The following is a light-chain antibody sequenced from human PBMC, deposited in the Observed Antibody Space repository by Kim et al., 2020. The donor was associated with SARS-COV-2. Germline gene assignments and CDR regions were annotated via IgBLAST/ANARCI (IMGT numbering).Light chain of an antibody. CDR1: SSDVGAHNY. CDR2: EVS. Sequence: QSALTQPPSASGSPGQSVTISCTGTSSDVGAHNYVSWYQQHPGKAPKLLIYEVSKRSSGVPDRFSGSKSGNTAYLSVSGLQADDEGDYYCFTYAGRTNLVFGGGTQLTVL. CDR3: FTYAGRTNLV. J-gene: IGLJ2*01. V-gene: IGLV2-8*01.